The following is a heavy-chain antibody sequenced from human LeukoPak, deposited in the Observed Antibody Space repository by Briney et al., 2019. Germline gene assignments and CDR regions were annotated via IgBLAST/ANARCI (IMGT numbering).Heavy chain of an antibody. D-gene: IGHD1-26*01. V-gene: IGHV4-59*08. CDR1: GGSMGSYY. CDR3: ARMVGPRYFDL. J-gene: IGHJ2*01. Sequence: PSETLSLTCTVSGGSMGSYYWSWMRQPPGKGLEWIGYIYYSGGTNYNTPLKSRVTISVDTSKNQFSLKLSSVTAADTAVYYCARMVGPRYFDLWGRGTLVTDSS. CDR2: IYYSGGT.